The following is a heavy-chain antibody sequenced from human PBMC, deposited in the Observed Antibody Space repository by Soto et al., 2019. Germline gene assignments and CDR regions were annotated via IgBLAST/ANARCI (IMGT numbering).Heavy chain of an antibody. Sequence: GGSLRLSCAASGFAFSSFAMSWVRQAPGKGLEWVSSMSGSGGFTFYADSVKGRFTISRDNSKNTLYLQRGSLRAEDTAIYYCAKDWKDAYSAYGTYYYYGMDVWGQGTTVTVSS. V-gene: IGHV3-23*01. CDR2: MSGSGGFT. CDR3: AKDWKDAYSAYGTYYYYGMDV. CDR1: GFAFSSFA. J-gene: IGHJ6*02. D-gene: IGHD5-12*01.